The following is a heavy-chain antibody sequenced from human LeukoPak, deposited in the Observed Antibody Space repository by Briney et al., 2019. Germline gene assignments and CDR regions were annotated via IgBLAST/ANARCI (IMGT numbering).Heavy chain of an antibody. V-gene: IGHV3-30-3*01. CDR1: GFTFSNYV. Sequence: GGSLRLSCAASGFTFSNYVMYWVRQAPGKGLEWVAVISYDGSNKYYADSEKGRFTISRDNSKNTLYLQMNSLRAEDTAVYYCAREDSSGYYYGYWGQGTLVTVSS. CDR3: AREDSSGYYYGY. J-gene: IGHJ4*02. CDR2: ISYDGSNK. D-gene: IGHD3-22*01.